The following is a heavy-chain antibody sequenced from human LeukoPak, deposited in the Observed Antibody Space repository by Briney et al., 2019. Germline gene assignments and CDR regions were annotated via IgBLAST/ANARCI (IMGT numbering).Heavy chain of an antibody. Sequence: ASVMVSCKASGYTFTSYDITWVRQATGQGLEWMGWMSPDSGYTGYAQTFQGRVSLTRNTSVSTAFMELSSLRSEDTAVYYCEIYTGYDSFWGQGTLVTVSS. CDR2: MSPDSGYT. D-gene: IGHD5-12*01. CDR1: GYTFTSYD. CDR3: EIYTGYDSF. J-gene: IGHJ4*02. V-gene: IGHV1-8*01.